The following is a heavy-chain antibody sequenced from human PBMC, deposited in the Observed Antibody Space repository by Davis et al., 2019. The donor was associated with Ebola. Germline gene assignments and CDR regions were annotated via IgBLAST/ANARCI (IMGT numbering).Heavy chain of an antibody. J-gene: IGHJ4*02. CDR3: ARGGDLAGGFDY. V-gene: IGHV4-34*01. CDR1: GGSFSGYY. CDR2: INHSGST. Sequence: PSETLSLTCAVYGGSFSGYYWSWIRQPPGKGLEWIGEINHSGSTNYNPSLKSRVTISVDTSKNQFSLKLSSVTAADTAVYYCARGGDLAGGFDYWGQGTLVTVSS. D-gene: IGHD3-10*01.